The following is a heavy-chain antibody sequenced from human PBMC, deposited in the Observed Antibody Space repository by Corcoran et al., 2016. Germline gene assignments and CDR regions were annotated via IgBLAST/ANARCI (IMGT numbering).Heavy chain of an antibody. CDR1: GFTFSSYG. D-gene: IGHD2-15*01. J-gene: IGHJ4*02. CDR3: AKGFGAATTVFDD. Sequence: QVQLVESGGGVVQPGRSLRLSCAASGFTFSSYGMHWVRPAPGKGLEWVAVISYDGSNKYYADSVKGRFTISRENSKNTLYLQMNSLRAEDTVVYYCAKGFGAATTVFDDWGQGTLVTVSS. V-gene: IGHV3-30*18. CDR2: ISYDGSNK.